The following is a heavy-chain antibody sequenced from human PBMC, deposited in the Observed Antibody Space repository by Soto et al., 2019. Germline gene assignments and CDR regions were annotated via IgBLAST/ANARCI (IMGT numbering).Heavy chain of an antibody. J-gene: IGHJ4*02. D-gene: IGHD1-26*01. CDR1: GFIFSTYG. CDR2: IWYDGINE. CDR3: ARDWRSGFPWAVDS. Sequence: QVHLVESGGGVVQSGRSLRLSCAASGFIFSTYGMHWVRQAPGKGLEWVAFIWYDGINEYYADSVKGRFTISRDNSKHTLHLQVSSVRAEDTAMYECARDWRSGFPWAVDSWGQGTLVTVSS. V-gene: IGHV3-33*01.